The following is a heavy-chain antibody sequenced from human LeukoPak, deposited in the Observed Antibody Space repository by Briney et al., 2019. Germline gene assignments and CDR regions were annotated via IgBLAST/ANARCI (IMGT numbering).Heavy chain of an antibody. J-gene: IGHJ4*02. CDR3: ARLGSYHDF. V-gene: IGHV4-4*09. CDR2: IHTSGGS. Sequence: SETQSLTCTVSGASISSYYWSWIRQTPEKGLEWMGNIHTSGGSSYYPSLKSRLTMSIDTSKNQLSLKLTSVTAADTAVYFCARLGSYHDFWGQGALVTVSS. D-gene: IGHD1-26*01. CDR1: GASISSYY.